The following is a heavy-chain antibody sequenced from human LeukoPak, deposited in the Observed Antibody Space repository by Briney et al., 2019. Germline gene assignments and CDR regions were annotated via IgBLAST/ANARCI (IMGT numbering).Heavy chain of an antibody. CDR3: VEQAEDLVLDS. CDR2: ISYDGSNK. V-gene: IGHV3-30*04. CDR1: GFTFSSYA. J-gene: IGHJ4*02. Sequence: GGSLRLSCAASGFTFSSYAMHWVRQAPGKGLEWVAVISYDGSNKYYADSVKGRFTISRDNSKNTLYLQMSSLRTEDTAVYYCVEQAEDLVLDSWGQGTLVTVSS. D-gene: IGHD1/OR15-1a*01.